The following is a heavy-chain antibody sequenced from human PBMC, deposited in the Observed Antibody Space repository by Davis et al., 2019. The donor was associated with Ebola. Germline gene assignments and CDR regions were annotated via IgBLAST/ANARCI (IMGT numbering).Heavy chain of an antibody. V-gene: IGHV3-48*02. CDR2: ISSSSSTI. CDR3: ARDGRPRGYYDKPYYYGMDV. CDR1: GFTFSSYS. D-gene: IGHD3-22*01. Sequence: PGGSLRLSCAASGFTFSSYSMNWVRQAPGKGLEWVSYISSSSSTIYYADSVKGRFTISRDNAKNSLYLQMNSLRDEDTAVYYCARDGRPRGYYDKPYYYGMDVWGKGTTVTVSS. J-gene: IGHJ6*04.